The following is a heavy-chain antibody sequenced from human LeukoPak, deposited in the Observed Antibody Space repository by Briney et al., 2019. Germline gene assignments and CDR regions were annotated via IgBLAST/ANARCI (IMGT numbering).Heavy chain of an antibody. Sequence: PSQTLSLTCTVSGGSISSGSYYWSWIRQPAGKGLEWIGRIYTSGSTNYNPSLKSRVTISVDTSKNQFSLKLSSVTAADTAVYYCARRNTYYDFWSGYYILGYFDYWGQGTLVTVSS. CDR3: ARRNTYYDFWSGYYILGYFDY. J-gene: IGHJ4*02. CDR1: GGSISSGSYY. D-gene: IGHD3-3*01. V-gene: IGHV4-61*02. CDR2: IYTSGST.